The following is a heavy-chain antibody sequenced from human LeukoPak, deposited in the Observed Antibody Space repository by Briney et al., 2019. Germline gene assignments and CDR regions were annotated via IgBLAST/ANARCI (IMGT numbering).Heavy chain of an antibody. CDR2: ISYDGSNK. Sequence: PGRSLRLSCAASGFTFSSYAMHWVRQAPGKGLEWVAVISYDGSNKYYADSVKGRFTISRDNSKNTLYLQMNSLRAEDTAVYYCARGGEWLDPERTPVDYWGQGTLVTVSS. CDR1: GFTFSSYA. J-gene: IGHJ4*02. D-gene: IGHD6-19*01. V-gene: IGHV3-30-3*01. CDR3: ARGGEWLDPERTPVDY.